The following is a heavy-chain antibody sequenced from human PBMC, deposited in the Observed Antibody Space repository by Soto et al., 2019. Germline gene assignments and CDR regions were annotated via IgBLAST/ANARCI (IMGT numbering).Heavy chain of an antibody. Sequence: VGSLRLSCAASGFTFSSYGMHWVRQAPGKGLEWVAFISYDESNKYYADSVKGRFTISRDNSKNTLYLQMNSLRAEDTAVYYCAKDSPRYSSGWYAFDYWGQGTLVTV. CDR2: ISYDESNK. J-gene: IGHJ4*02. V-gene: IGHV3-30*18. D-gene: IGHD6-19*01. CDR3: AKDSPRYSSGWYAFDY. CDR1: GFTFSSYG.